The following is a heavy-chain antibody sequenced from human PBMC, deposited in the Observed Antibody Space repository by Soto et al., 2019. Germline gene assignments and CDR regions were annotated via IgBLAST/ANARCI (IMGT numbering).Heavy chain of an antibody. J-gene: IGHJ3*02. CDR2: ISKNGIDI. V-gene: IGHV3-48*03. Sequence: EVQLVESGGGLVQPGGSLRLSCAASGFSFSTYEMNWVRQAPGKGLEWVSYISKNGIDIYYADSVKGRFTISRDNANNSLSLQMVSLSPEDTAVYYCAPRKYGSFNIGAFDIWGQGTMVTVSS. CDR3: APRKYGSFNIGAFDI. CDR1: GFSFSTYE. D-gene: IGHD1-26*01.